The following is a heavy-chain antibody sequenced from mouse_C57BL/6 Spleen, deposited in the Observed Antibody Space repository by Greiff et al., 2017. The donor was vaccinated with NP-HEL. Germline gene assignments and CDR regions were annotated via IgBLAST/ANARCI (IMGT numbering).Heavy chain of an antibody. V-gene: IGHV14-3*01. CDR3: ARTSYYGSSYWYFDV. CDR1: GFNIKNTY. CDR2: IDPANGNT. Sequence: EVQLQQSVAELVRPGASVKLSCTASGFNIKNTYMHWVKQRPEQGLEWIGRIDPANGNTKYAPKFQGKATITADTSSNTASLQLSSLTSEDTAIYYCARTSYYGSSYWYFDVWGTGTTVTVSS. J-gene: IGHJ1*03. D-gene: IGHD1-1*01.